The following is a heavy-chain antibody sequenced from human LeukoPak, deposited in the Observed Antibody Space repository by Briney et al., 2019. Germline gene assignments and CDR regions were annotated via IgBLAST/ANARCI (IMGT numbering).Heavy chain of an antibody. D-gene: IGHD3-9*01. CDR2: ISAYNGNT. CDR1: GYTFTSYA. V-gene: IGHV1-18*01. Sequence: ASVKVSCKASGYTFTSYAMHWVRQAPGQRLEWMGWISAYNGNTNYAQKLQGRVTMTTDTSTSTAYMELRSLRSDDTAVYYCARGDILTAADYWGQGTLVTVSS. CDR3: ARGDILTAADY. J-gene: IGHJ4*02.